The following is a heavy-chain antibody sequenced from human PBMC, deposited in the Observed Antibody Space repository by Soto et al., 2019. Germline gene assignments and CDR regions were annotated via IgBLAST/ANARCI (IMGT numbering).Heavy chain of an antibody. CDR2: IYYSGST. D-gene: IGHD6-13*01. J-gene: IGHJ4*02. Sequence: QVQLQESGPGLVKPSQTLSLTCTVSGGSISSGDYFWSWIRQPPGKGVEWLGYIYYSGSTYYNPSLKSRVTISVETSKIQFPLKLSSVSDADTVVYYWALVRGSSGAHFDYWGQGTLVTVSS. V-gene: IGHV4-30-4*01. CDR1: GGSISSGDYF. CDR3: ALVRGSSGAHFDY.